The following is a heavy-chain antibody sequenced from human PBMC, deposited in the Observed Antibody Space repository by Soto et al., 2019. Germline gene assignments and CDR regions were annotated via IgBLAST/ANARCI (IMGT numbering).Heavy chain of an antibody. CDR3: TKRSLENWNYAGLNI. CDR2: ITASGGTT. Sequence: SFLSGVGPAPGKGLKWVSHITASGGTTYKADSVKGRFTISRDSSRNTLYLQMNSLRVEDTALDYCTKRSLENWNYAGLNIGGQAPMGT. V-gene: IGHV3-23*01. J-gene: IGHJ3*02. CDR1: SF. D-gene: IGHD1-7*01.